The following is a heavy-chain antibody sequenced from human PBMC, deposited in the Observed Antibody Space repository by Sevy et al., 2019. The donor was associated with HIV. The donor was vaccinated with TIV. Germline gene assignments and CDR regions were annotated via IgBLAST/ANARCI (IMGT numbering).Heavy chain of an antibody. CDR3: AKVGYCSSTSCYSIYYGMDV. J-gene: IGHJ6*02. D-gene: IGHD2-2*02. Sequence: ASVKVSCAASGFTFSRNAMSWVRQAPGKGLEWASGITGSGGSTYYADSVKGRFTISRDNSKNTLYLQMNSLRVEDTAVYYCAKVGYCSSTSCYSIYYGMDVWGQGTTVTVSS. CDR1: GFTFSRNA. CDR2: ITGSGGST. V-gene: IGHV3-23*01.